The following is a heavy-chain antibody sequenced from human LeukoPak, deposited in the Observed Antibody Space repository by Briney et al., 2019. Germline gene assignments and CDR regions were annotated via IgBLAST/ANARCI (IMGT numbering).Heavy chain of an antibody. V-gene: IGHV3-48*04. Sequence: GGTLRLSCVASGFTFSSHGMNWVRQAPGKGLEWVSGIIPSGHTTYYADSVKGRFTISRDNGKNSLYLQMIRLRAEHTAVYYCAELGITMIGGVWSKGTTVTIPS. D-gene: IGHD3-10*02. CDR3: AELGITMIGGV. J-gene: IGHJ6*04. CDR1: GFTFSSHG. CDR2: IIPSGHTT.